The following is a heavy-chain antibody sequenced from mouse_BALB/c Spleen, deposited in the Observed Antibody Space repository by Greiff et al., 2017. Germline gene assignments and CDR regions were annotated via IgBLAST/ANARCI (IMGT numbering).Heavy chain of an antibody. Sequence: QVQLKQSGPGLVAPSQSLSITCTVSGFSLTGYGVNWVRQPPGKGLEWLGMIWGDGSTDYNSALKSRLSISKDNSKSQVFLKMNSLQTDDTARYYCAREREFITTVGAMDYWGQGTSVTVSS. D-gene: IGHD1-1*01. J-gene: IGHJ4*01. CDR3: AREREFITTVGAMDY. CDR2: IWGDGST. CDR1: GFSLTGYG. V-gene: IGHV2-6-7*01.